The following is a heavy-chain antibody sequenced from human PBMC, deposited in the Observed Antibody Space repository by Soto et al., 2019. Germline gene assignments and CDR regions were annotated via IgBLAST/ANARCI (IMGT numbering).Heavy chain of an antibody. J-gene: IGHJ4*02. Sequence: EVQLVESGGGLGQPGGSLRLSCAASGFTFSSYWMHWVRQAPGKGLEWVSRINDDGRRTSYADSVKGRFTISRDNAKNTLYLQMNSLRDDDTAIYYCARRHRPSDTPDYWGQGTLVTVSS. CDR1: GFTFSSYW. CDR2: INDDGRRT. V-gene: IGHV3-74*01. CDR3: ARRHRPSDTPDY.